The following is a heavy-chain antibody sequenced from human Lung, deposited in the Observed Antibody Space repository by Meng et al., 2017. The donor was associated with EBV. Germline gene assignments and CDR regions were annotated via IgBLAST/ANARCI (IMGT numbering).Heavy chain of an antibody. CDR3: AKDCFGPRNY. CDR2: INEDGNIV. V-gene: IGHV3-74*01. D-gene: IGHD3-10*01. Sequence: EVQGKGAGGGLVQPGGSLRLSCVGSGISAYWVHWVRQVPGKGLVWVSRINEDGNIVNYADSVKGRFTIFRDNAKNTVSLQMNSLRVEDTALYYCAKDCFGPRNYWGQGTLVTVSS. CDR1: GISAYW. J-gene: IGHJ4*02.